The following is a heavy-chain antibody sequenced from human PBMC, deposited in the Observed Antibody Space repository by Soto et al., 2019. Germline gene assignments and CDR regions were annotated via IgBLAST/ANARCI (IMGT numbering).Heavy chain of an antibody. CDR1: GCTCNVYS. CDR3: ARDNKMLAPLIYKDH. CDR2: ISSRSNNI. Sequence: GGSPRLSSAAPGCTCNVYSINCAGPAPGGKREWLPSISSRSNNIDYAHSVKGRFTISRDNANNALYLQRNNLTADDTAVYYRARDNKMLAPLIYKDHWGRGTLVTVS. J-gene: IGHJ4*02. D-gene: IGHD3-3*02. V-gene: IGHV3-21*01.